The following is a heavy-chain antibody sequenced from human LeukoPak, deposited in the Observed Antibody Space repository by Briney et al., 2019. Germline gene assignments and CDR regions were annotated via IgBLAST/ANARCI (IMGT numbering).Heavy chain of an antibody. V-gene: IGHV1-69*13. D-gene: IGHD6-13*01. CDR3: ARDKGAAAGKGPDYYYYYYMDV. J-gene: IGHJ6*03. CDR2: IIPIFGTA. CDR1: GGTFSSYA. Sequence: ASVKVSCKASGGTFSSYAISWVRQAPGQGLEWMGGIIPIFGTANYAQKFQGRVTITADESTSTAYMELSSLRSEDTAVYYCARDKGAAAGKGPDYYYYYYMDVWGKGTTVTISS.